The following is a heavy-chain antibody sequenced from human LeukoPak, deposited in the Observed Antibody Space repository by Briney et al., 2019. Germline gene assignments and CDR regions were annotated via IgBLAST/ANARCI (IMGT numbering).Heavy chain of an antibody. D-gene: IGHD3-9*01. V-gene: IGHV3-30*04. CDR1: GFTFSSYA. J-gene: IGHJ6*04. CDR2: ISYDGSNK. CDR3: ARNPQHCGILPGAPDYYYYGMHG. Sequence: GGSLRLSCAASGFTFSSYAMHWVRQAPGEGLEWVAVISYDGSNKYYADSVKGRLTIPRDNPKHTLYLQMHSLRGEHTGVYYYARNPQHCGILPGAPDYYYYGMHGWRKATTPSDSS.